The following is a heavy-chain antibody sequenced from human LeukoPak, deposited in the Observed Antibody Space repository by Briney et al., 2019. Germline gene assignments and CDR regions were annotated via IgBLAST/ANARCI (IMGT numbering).Heavy chain of an antibody. CDR3: TYRRPMDLHFDY. V-gene: IGHV2-5*02. D-gene: IGHD3/OR15-3a*01. J-gene: IGHJ4*02. Sequence: SGPTLVKPTQTLTLTCTFSGFSLNTKGVGVGWVRQPPGKALEWLALIYWDDDKRCSPSLKSRLTITKDTSKNQVVLTMTDMDPVDTATYYCTYRRPMDLHFDYWGQGTLVTVSS. CDR1: GFSLNTKGVG. CDR2: IYWDDDK.